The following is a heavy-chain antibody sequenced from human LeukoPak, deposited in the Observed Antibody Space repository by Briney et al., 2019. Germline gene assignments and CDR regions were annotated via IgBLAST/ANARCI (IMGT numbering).Heavy chain of an antibody. Sequence: GGSLRLPCAASGFTVSSNYMSWVRQAPGEGLEWVSVIYSGGSTYYADSVKGRFTISRDNSKNTLYLQMNSLRAEDTAVYYCASAGIAAAGSYYYCGMDVWGQGTTVTVSS. CDR1: GFTVSSNY. J-gene: IGHJ6*02. CDR3: ASAGIAAAGSYYYCGMDV. D-gene: IGHD6-13*01. CDR2: IYSGGST. V-gene: IGHV3-53*01.